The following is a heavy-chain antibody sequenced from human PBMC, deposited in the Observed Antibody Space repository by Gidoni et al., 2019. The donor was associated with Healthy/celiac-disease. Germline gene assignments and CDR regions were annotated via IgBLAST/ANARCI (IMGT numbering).Heavy chain of an antibody. D-gene: IGHD4-17*01. J-gene: IGHJ4*02. CDR3: AKDFNPTTVVTPLDY. CDR1: GFTFSSYG. Sequence: QVQLVESGGGVVQPGRSLRLSCAASGFTFSSYGMHWVRQAPGKGLEWVAVISYDGSNKYYADSVKGRFTISRDNSKNTLYLQMNSLRAEDTAVYYCAKDFNPTTVVTPLDYWGQGTLVTVSS. CDR2: ISYDGSNK. V-gene: IGHV3-30*18.